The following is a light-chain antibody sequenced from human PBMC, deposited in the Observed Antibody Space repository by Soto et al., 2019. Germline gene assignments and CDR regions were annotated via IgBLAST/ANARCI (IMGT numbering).Light chain of an antibody. V-gene: IGKV3-11*01. CDR2: HTS. Sequence: IALSQSPATLSSFPGDSVTLSCRASQYINTRLAWYQHRPGQAPRLLIYHTSIRAAGIPARFSASGSGTDFTLTISDVQPEDFALYYCHQRQSWPRTFGQGTKVDIK. CDR3: HQRQSWPRT. CDR1: QYINTR. J-gene: IGKJ1*01.